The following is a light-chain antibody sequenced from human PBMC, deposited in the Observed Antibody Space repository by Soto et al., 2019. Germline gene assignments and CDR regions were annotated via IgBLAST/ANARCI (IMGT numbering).Light chain of an antibody. V-gene: IGKV3D-15*01. CDR3: QQYKDWPPIT. CDR1: QNVNIH. J-gene: IGKJ4*01. Sequence: EIVMTQSQVTLSVSPGERVTLSCRASQNVNIHLAWYQQRPGQAPRVLIYGASNRASGIPDRFSDSGSGTDFTITIISLEPDDFALYYCQQYKDWPPITFGGGTRVEIK. CDR2: GAS.